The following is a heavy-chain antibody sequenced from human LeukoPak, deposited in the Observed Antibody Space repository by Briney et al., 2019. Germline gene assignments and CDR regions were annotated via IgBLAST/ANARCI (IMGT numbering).Heavy chain of an antibody. J-gene: IGHJ4*02. V-gene: IGHV1-2*06. CDR1: GYTFTGYY. Sequence: ASVKVSCKASGYTFTGYYMHWVRQAPGQGLEWMGRINPNSGGTNYAQKFQGRVTMTRDTSISTAYMELSRLRSDDTAVYYCASARGHYSDSSGSAYWGQGTLVTVSS. D-gene: IGHD3-22*01. CDR3: ASARGHYSDSSGSAY. CDR2: INPNSGGT.